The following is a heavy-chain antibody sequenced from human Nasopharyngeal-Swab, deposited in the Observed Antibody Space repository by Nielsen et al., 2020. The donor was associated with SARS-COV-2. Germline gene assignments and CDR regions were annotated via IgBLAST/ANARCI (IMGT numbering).Heavy chain of an antibody. CDR3: ARGHNCSGGSCYSSGYYFDY. D-gene: IGHD2-15*01. Sequence: SETLSLTCAVYGGSFSGYYWSWIRQPPGQGLEWIGEINHSGSTNYNPSLKSRVTISVDTSKNQFSLKLSSVTAADTAVYYCARGHNCSGGSCYSSGYYFDYWGQGTLVTVSS. J-gene: IGHJ4*02. V-gene: IGHV4-34*01. CDR2: INHSGST. CDR1: GGSFSGYY.